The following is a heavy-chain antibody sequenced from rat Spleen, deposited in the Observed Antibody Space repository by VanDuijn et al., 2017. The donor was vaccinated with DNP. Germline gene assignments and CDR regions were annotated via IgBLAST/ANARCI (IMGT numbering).Heavy chain of an antibody. CDR3: ARHTSDYFDY. Sequence: EVQLVEFGGGLVQPGRSMKLSCAASGFTFSNYDMAWVRQAPKKGLEWVATISYDGSSTYYRDSVKGRFTISRDNAKSTLYLQRDSLRSEDTATYYCARHTSDYFDYWGQGVMVTVSS. D-gene: IGHD2-1*01. CDR1: GFTFSNYD. V-gene: IGHV5-7*01. J-gene: IGHJ2*01. CDR2: ISYDGSST.